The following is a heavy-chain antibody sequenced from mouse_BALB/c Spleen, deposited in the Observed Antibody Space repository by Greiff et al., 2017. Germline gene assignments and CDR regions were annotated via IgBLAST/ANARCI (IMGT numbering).Heavy chain of an antibody. CDR2: ISSGGSYT. D-gene: IGHD2-3*01. CDR1: GFTFSSYA. V-gene: IGHV5-9-3*01. J-gene: IGHJ4*01. Sequence: EVNVVESGGGLVKPGGSLKLSCAASGFTFSSYAMSWVRQTPEKRLEWVATISSGGSYTYYPDSVKGRFTISRDNAKNTLYLQMSSLRSEDTAMYYCARQEIYDGYFGDAMDYWGQGTSVTVSS. CDR3: ARQEIYDGYFGDAMDY.